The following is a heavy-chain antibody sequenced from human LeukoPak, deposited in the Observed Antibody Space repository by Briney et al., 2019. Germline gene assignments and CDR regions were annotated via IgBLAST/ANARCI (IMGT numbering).Heavy chain of an antibody. V-gene: IGHV4-59*12. J-gene: IGHJ4*02. Sequence: SETLSLTCTVSGGSISSYYWSWIRQPPGKGLEWIGYIYYSGSTNYNPSLKSRVTISVDTSKNQFSLKLSSVTAADTAVYYCARNYYDFWSGYYTSRTFDYWGQGTLVTVSS. D-gene: IGHD3-3*01. CDR3: ARNYYDFWSGYYTSRTFDY. CDR2: IYYSGST. CDR1: GGSISSYY.